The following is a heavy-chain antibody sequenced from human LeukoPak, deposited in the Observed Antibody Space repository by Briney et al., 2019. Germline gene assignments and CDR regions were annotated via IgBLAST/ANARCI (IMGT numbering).Heavy chain of an antibody. CDR3: ARGVCSGTSGYIDY. Sequence: GRSLRLSCAASGFTFTSYAMSWVRRAPGKGVEWGSAISGSGGSTYFADSVKGRFTISRDNSKNTLYLQMNSLRAEDTAIYYCARGVCSGTSGYIDYWGQGTLVTVSS. D-gene: IGHD5-12*01. CDR2: ISGSGGST. CDR1: GFTFTSYA. V-gene: IGHV3-23*01. J-gene: IGHJ4*02.